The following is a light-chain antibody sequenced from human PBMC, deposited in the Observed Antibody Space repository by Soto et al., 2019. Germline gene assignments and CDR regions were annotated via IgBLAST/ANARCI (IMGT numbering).Light chain of an antibody. Sequence: EIVLKQSPATLYLSPGERATLSCRASQSVSSYLAWYQQKPGQAPSLLIFDASNRATGIPARFSGSGSGTDFTLTISSLEPEDFAVYYCQQRSNWPPRYTFGQGTKLEIK. J-gene: IGKJ2*01. V-gene: IGKV3-11*01. CDR2: DAS. CDR3: QQRSNWPPRYT. CDR1: QSVSSY.